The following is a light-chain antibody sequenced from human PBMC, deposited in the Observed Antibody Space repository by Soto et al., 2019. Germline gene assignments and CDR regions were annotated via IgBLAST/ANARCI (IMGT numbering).Light chain of an antibody. CDR1: QSINVW. CDR2: DAS. V-gene: IGKV1-5*01. Sequence: INIPQYPSSLSASVGDSITITFLASQSINVWLAWYQLKPGKAPKLLIYDASSLESGVPSRFSGNGSGTEFTLTISSLQPDHFAAYSCQQYENYSPLTFGGRSKVDIK. CDR3: QQYENYSPLT. J-gene: IGKJ4*01.